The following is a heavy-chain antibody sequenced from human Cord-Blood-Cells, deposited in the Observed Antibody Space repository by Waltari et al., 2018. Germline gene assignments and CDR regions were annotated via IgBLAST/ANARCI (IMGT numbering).Heavy chain of an antibody. D-gene: IGHD6-13*01. Sequence: QVQLQASGPGLAQPSETLSPPCPGSGGPISSYYLSWLRQPAGKGLEWIGRIYTSGSTNYNPSLKSRVTMSVDTSKNQFSLKLSSVTAADTAVYYCARVYYSSSWYYFDYWGQGTLVTVSS. J-gene: IGHJ4*02. CDR3: ARVYYSSSWYYFDY. CDR2: IYTSGST. V-gene: IGHV4-4*07. CDR1: GGPISSYY.